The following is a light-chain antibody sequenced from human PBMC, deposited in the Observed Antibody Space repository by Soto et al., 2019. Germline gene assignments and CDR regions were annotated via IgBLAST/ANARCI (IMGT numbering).Light chain of an antibody. J-gene: IGKJ1*01. CDR1: QSVSSYY. CDR2: AAS. CDR3: QQCGSSPWT. V-gene: IGKV3-20*01. Sequence: EIVLTPSPGTLSLSPCEGAALSGRASQSVSSYYLAWYQQKPGQAPRLLIYAASSRATGIPDRFSGGGSGTDFTLTISRLEPEDFAVYYCQQCGSSPWTFGQGTKVDNK.